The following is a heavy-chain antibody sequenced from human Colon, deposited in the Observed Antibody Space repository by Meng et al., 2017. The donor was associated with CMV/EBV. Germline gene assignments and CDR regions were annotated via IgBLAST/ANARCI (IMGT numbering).Heavy chain of an antibody. CDR1: GGYISRSSNYY. V-gene: IGHV4-39*01. CDR3: ARMLVGGNSHFDY. J-gene: IGHJ4*02. CDR2: IYYRGST. D-gene: IGHD3-16*01. Sequence: GSLRLSCTVSGGYISRSSNYYWGWIRQPPGKGLEWIGSIYYRGSTYYNPSLKSRVTISVDTSKNQFSLKLTSVTAADTAVYYCARMLVGGNSHFDYWGQGSLVTVSS.